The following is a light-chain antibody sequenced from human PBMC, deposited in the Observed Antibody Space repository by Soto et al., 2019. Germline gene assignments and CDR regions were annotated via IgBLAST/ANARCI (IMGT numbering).Light chain of an antibody. CDR2: DVS. CDR1: ISDVGSYNY. CDR3: CSYTTSSNYF. J-gene: IGLJ1*01. Sequence: QSALTQPASVSGSPGQSITISCTGTISDVGSYNYVSWYQQYPGKAPKLMIYDVSTRPSGVSDRFSGSKSGNTASLTISGLRAEDEADYYCCSYTTSSNYFFGTGTKVTVL. V-gene: IGLV2-14*03.